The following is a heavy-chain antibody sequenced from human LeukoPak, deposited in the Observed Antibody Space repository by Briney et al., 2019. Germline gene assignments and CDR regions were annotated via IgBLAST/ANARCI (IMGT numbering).Heavy chain of an antibody. Sequence: PGGSLRLSCAASGFTFSSYAMSWVRQAPGKGLEWVSAISGSGGSTHYADSVKGRFTISRDNSKNTLYLQMNSLRAEDTAVYYCAKGGHDYGRFDYWGQGTLVTVSS. J-gene: IGHJ4*02. CDR1: GFTFSSYA. CDR2: ISGSGGST. V-gene: IGHV3-23*01. CDR3: AKGGHDYGRFDY. D-gene: IGHD4-17*01.